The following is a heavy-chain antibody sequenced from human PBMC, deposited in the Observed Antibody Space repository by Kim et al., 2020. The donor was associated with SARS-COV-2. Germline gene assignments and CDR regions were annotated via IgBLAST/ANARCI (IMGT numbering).Heavy chain of an antibody. D-gene: IGHD5-12*01. CDR3: AREGGDGYKAFDY. Sequence: EQKFQGSVTMTADNSTSTAYMELSSLRSEDTAVYYCAREGGDGYKAFDYWGQGTLVTVSS. J-gene: IGHJ4*02. V-gene: IGHV1-69*04.